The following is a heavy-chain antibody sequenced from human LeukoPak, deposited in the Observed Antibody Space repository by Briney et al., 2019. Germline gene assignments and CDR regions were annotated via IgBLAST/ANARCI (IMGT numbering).Heavy chain of an antibody. Sequence: PGKSLRLSCAASGFTFSNYAMHWVRQAPGKGLECVSLISSGGTYEYYADSVKGRFTISRDNSKNTLYLQLNSLRAEDTAVYYCAGDSTYYYDSGSSGPHYFDNWGQGTLVTVSS. V-gene: IGHV3-30*01. CDR2: ISSGGTYE. CDR3: AGDSTYYYDSGSSGPHYFDN. J-gene: IGHJ4*02. CDR1: GFTFSNYA. D-gene: IGHD3-10*01.